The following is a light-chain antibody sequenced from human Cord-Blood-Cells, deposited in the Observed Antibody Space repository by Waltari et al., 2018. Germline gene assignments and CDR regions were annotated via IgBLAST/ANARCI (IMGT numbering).Light chain of an antibody. CDR2: AAS. Sequence: DIQMTHSPSSLSASVGHRDTITCRASQNINSYLNWYQQKPGKAPKLLIYAASSLQSGVPSRFSGSGSGTDFTLTISSLQPEDVATYYCQQSYSTPWTFGQGTKVEIK. CDR3: QQSYSTPWT. J-gene: IGKJ1*01. V-gene: IGKV1-39*01. CDR1: QNINSY.